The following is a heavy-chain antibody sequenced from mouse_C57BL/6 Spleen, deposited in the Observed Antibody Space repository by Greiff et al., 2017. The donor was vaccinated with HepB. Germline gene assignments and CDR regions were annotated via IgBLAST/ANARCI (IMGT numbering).Heavy chain of an antibody. CDR3: ARVGSSSYWYFDV. CDR2: INPNYGTT. CDR1: GYSFTDYN. D-gene: IGHD1-1*01. V-gene: IGHV1-39*01. J-gene: IGHJ1*03. Sequence: EVKLVESGPELVKPGASVKISCKASGYSFTDYNMNWVKQSNGKSLEWIGVINPNYGTTSYNQKFKGKATLTVDQSSSTAYMQLNSLTSEDSAVYYCARVGSSSYWYFDVWGTGTTVTVSS.